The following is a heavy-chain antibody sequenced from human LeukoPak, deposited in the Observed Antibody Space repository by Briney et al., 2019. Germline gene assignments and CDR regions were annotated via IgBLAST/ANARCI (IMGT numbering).Heavy chain of an antibody. CDR1: GGSISSYY. Sequence: ASETLSLTCTVSGGSISSYYWSWIWQPPGKGLEWIGYIYYSGSTNYNPSLKSRVTISVDTSKNQFSLKLSSVTAADTAVYYCARSGYYHWFDPWGQGTLVTVSS. J-gene: IGHJ5*02. D-gene: IGHD3-3*01. CDR3: ARSGYYHWFDP. CDR2: IYYSGST. V-gene: IGHV4-59*08.